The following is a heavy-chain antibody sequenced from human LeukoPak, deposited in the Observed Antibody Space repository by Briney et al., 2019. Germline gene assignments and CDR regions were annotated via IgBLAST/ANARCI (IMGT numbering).Heavy chain of an antibody. V-gene: IGHV1-8*01. CDR3: ARRRISSRGAGYNWFDP. Sequence: ASVKVSCKASVYTFTSYDINWVRQATGQGLEWMGWMNPNSGNTGYAQKFQGRVTMTRNTSISTAYMELSSLRSEDTAVYYCARRRISSRGAGYNWFDPWGQGTLVTVSS. J-gene: IGHJ5*02. CDR2: MNPNSGNT. CDR1: VYTFTSYD. D-gene: IGHD6-13*01.